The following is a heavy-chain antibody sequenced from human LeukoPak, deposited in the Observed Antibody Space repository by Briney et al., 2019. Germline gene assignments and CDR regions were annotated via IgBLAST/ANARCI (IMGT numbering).Heavy chain of an antibody. V-gene: IGHV1-2*02. CDR1: GYTFTGYY. D-gene: IGHD4-17*01. CDR2: INPNSGGT. Sequence: ASVKVSCKASGYTFTGYYMHWVRQAPGQGLEWMGWINPNSGGTNYAQKFQGRVTMTRDTSISTAYMELSRLRSDDTAMYYCARNTDYGDYSGPWGQGTLVTVSS. CDR3: ARNTDYGDYSGP. J-gene: IGHJ4*02.